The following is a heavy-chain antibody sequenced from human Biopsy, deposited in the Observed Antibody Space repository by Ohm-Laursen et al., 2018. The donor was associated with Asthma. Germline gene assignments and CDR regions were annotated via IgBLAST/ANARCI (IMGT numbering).Heavy chain of an antibody. CDR2: IIPIFGTA. CDR3: ARDPHNSYLASLRTKFNYYYYGIDV. CDR1: GGTFSSYA. Sequence: SVKVSCKPSGGTFSSYAISWVRQAPGQGLEWMGGIIPIFGTANYAQKFQGRVTITADESTSTAYMELSSLRSEDTAVYYCARDPHNSYLASLRTKFNYYYYGIDVWGQGTTVTVSS. V-gene: IGHV1-69*13. D-gene: IGHD1-7*01. J-gene: IGHJ6*02.